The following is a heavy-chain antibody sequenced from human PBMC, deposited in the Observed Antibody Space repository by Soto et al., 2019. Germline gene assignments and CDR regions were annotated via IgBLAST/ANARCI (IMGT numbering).Heavy chain of an antibody. J-gene: IGHJ3*02. D-gene: IGHD2-2*01. CDR3: ARAQHGRSPSCSDNTFDI. V-gene: IGHV1-2*04. CDR1: GYTFTGYY. Sequence: ASVKVSCKASGYTFTGYYMHWVRQAPGQGLEWMGWINPNSGGTNYAQKFQGWVTMTRDTSISTAYMELSRLRSDDTAVYYCARAQHGRSPSCSDNTFDIWLQGTMVT. CDR2: INPNSGGT.